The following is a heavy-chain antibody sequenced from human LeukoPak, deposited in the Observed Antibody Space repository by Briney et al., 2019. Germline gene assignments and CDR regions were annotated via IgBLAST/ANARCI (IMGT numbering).Heavy chain of an antibody. CDR2: ISAYNGNT. Sequence: ASVKVSCKASGYTFTSYGISWVRQDPGQGLEWMGWISAYNGNTNYAQKLQGRVTMTTDTSTSTAYMELRSLRSDDTAVYYCARDLPYYDILTGFDYWGQGTLVTVSS. J-gene: IGHJ4*02. D-gene: IGHD3-9*01. V-gene: IGHV1-18*04. CDR3: ARDLPYYDILTGFDY. CDR1: GYTFTSYG.